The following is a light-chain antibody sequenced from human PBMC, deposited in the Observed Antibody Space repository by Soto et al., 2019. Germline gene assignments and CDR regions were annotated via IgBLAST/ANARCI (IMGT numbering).Light chain of an antibody. V-gene: IGKV3-20*01. CDR2: GAS. J-gene: IGKJ1*01. CDR3: QYYGSSLWG. Sequence: EIVLTQSPGTLSLSPGERATLSCRASQSVSSSFLAWYQHKPGQAPRLIIYGASSRATGIPDRFSGSGSGADFTLTISRLEPEDFAVYYCQYYGSSLWGFGPGTKVEIK. CDR1: QSVSSSF.